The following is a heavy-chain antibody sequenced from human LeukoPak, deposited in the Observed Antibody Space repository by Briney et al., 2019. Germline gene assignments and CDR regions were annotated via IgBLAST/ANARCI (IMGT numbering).Heavy chain of an antibody. CDR1: GFTFRDSA. J-gene: IGHJ3*01. CDR3: ARDIELST. D-gene: IGHD3-16*02. CDR2: ISFSGDST. Sequence: GGSLRLSCAASGFTFRDSAMSWVRQAPGKGLEWVSLISFSGDSTYYTDSVKGRFTISRDNSKDTLYLQMNSLRAEDTAIYYCARDIELSTWGLGTMVTVSS. V-gene: IGHV3-23*01.